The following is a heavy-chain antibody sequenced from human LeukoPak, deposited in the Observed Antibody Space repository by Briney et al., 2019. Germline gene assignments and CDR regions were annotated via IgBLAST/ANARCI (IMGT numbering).Heavy chain of an antibody. Sequence: GESLKISCKGSGYSFSNHWIGWVRQMPGKGLEWMGIIYPGDSDTRYSPSFQGQVTIPADKSISTAYLQWSSLKASDSAMYYCARRDVGYTYYWGQGTLVTVSS. CDR3: ARRDVGYTYY. J-gene: IGHJ4*02. CDR2: IYPGDSDT. CDR1: GYSFSNHW. V-gene: IGHV5-51*01. D-gene: IGHD5-24*01.